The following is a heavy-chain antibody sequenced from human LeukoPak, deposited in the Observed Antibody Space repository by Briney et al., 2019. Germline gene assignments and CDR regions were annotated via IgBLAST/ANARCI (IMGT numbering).Heavy chain of an antibody. CDR3: ARPAVAGPGHEYYFDY. D-gene: IGHD6-19*01. Sequence: GASVKVSCKASGYTFTGYYMHWVRQAPGQGLEWRGWINPNSGGTNYAQEFQGRVTMTRDTSISTAYMELSRLRSDDTAVYYCARPAVAGPGHEYYFDYWGQGTLVTVSS. CDR2: INPNSGGT. J-gene: IGHJ4*02. V-gene: IGHV1-2*02. CDR1: GYTFTGYY.